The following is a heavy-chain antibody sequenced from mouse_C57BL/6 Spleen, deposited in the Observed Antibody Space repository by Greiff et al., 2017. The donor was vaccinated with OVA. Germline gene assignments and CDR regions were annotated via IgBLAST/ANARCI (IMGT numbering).Heavy chain of an antibody. V-gene: IGHV3-1*01. CDR1: GYSITSGYD. D-gene: IGHD4-1*01. Sequence: EVQGVESGPGMVKPSQSLSLTCTVTGYSITSGYDWHWIRHFPGNKLEWMGYISYSGSTNYNPSLKSRISITHDTSKNHFFLKLNSVTTEDTATYYWARGELGRAWFAYWGQGTLVTVSA. J-gene: IGHJ3*01. CDR3: ARGELGRAWFAY. CDR2: ISYSGST.